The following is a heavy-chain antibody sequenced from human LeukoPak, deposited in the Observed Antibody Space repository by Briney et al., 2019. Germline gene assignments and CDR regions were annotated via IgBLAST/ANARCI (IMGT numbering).Heavy chain of an antibody. CDR2: ISGSGGST. V-gene: IGHV3-23*01. D-gene: IGHD3-22*01. CDR1: GFTFSSYA. J-gene: IGHJ6*03. Sequence: SGGSLRLSCAASGFTFSSYAMSWVRQAPGKGLEWVSAISGSGGSTYYADSVKGPFTISRDNSKNTLYLQMNSLRAEDTAVYYCAKVSIDYYNYYYMDVWGKGTTVTVSS. CDR3: AKVSIDYYNYYYMDV.